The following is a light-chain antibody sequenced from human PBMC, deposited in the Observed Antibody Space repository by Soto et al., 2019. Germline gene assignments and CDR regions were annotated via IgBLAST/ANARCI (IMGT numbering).Light chain of an antibody. V-gene: IGKV3-20*01. CDR1: QSINSNF. J-gene: IGKJ3*01. CDR3: QQYDTAPFT. Sequence: EIVLTQSPGALSLSPGERATLSCRASQSINSNFLAWYQQKPGQAPRLLIYVASSRASGTPDRFSGSGSGTDFTLTISRLEPEDFAVYYCQQYDTAPFTFGPGTKVDIK. CDR2: VAS.